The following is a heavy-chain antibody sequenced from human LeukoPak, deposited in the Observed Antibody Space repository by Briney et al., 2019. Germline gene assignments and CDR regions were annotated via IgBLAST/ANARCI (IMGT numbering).Heavy chain of an antibody. CDR3: ARIAAAGNRRLNY. D-gene: IGHD6-13*01. CDR1: GYTFNDYY. Sequence: GAPVRASCTAAGYTFNDYYMHWVRHAPGQGLEWIGWINPNSGNTGYAQKFQGRITMTRNTTISTAYMELSSLTSEDTAVYYCARIAAAGNRRLNYWGQGTLVTGSS. V-gene: IGHV1-8*02. J-gene: IGHJ4*02. CDR2: INPNSGNT.